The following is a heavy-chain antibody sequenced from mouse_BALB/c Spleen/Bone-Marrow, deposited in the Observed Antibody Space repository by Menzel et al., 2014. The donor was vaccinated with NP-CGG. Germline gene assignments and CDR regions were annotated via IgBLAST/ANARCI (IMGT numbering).Heavy chain of an antibody. CDR2: IWAGGST. J-gene: IGHJ1*01. CDR3: ARDSWDAWYFDV. V-gene: IGHV2-9*02. CDR1: GFSLTSYG. Sequence: VKLVESGPGLVAPSQSLSITCTVSGFSLTSYGVHWVRQPPGKGLEWLGVIWAGGSTNYNSALMSRLSISKDNSKSQVFLKMNSLKTDDTAMYYCARDSWDAWYFDVWGAGTTVTVSS. D-gene: IGHD4-1*01.